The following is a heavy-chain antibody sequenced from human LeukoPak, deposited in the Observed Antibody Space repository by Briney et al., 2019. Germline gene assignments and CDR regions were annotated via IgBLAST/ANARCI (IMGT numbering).Heavy chain of an antibody. D-gene: IGHD3-22*01. V-gene: IGHV3-66*01. J-gene: IGHJ4*02. CDR1: GFTVSSNY. CDR3: ARGGGSGYMGYFDY. CDR2: IYSGGST. Sequence: GGSLRLSCAASGFTVSSNYMSWVRQAPGKGLEWVSVIYSGGSTYYADSVKGRFTISRDNSKNTLYLQMNSLRAEDTAVYYCARGGGSGYMGYFDYWGQGTLVTVSS.